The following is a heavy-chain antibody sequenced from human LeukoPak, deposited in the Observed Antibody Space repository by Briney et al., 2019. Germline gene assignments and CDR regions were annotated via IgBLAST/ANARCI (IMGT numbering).Heavy chain of an antibody. Sequence: GRSLRLSCAASGFTFSSYAMHWVRQAPGKGLEWVSAISGSGGSTYYADSVKGRFTISRDNAKNTLYLQMNSLRAEDTAVYYYARFEWELDAFDIWGQGTMVTVSS. CDR1: GFTFSSYA. CDR3: ARFEWELDAFDI. V-gene: IGHV3-23*01. D-gene: IGHD1-26*01. J-gene: IGHJ3*02. CDR2: ISGSGGST.